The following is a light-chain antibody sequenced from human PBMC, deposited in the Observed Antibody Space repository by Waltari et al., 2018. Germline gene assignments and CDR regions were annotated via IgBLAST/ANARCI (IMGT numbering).Light chain of an antibody. CDR1: KFGSKN. J-gene: IGLJ2*01. CDR3: QVWDSSTVV. Sequence: SYELTQPLSVSVALGQTARITCGGNKFGSKNVHWYQQKPGQAPVLVIYRDSNRPSGIPERFSGSNSGNTATLTISRAQAGDEADYYCQVWDSSTVVFGGGTKLTVL. CDR2: RDS. V-gene: IGLV3-9*01.